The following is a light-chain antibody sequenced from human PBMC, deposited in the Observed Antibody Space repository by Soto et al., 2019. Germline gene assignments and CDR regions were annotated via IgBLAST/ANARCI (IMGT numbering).Light chain of an antibody. CDR2: KAS. Sequence: DIQMTQSPSTLSASVGDRVTIACRASQSISDWLAWYQQKPGQAPKFLIYKASNLGSGVPSRFSGSGSGTEFTLTISSLQPDDFATYYCQQYDTYPTTFGQGTKVEIK. CDR3: QQYDTYPTT. J-gene: IGKJ1*01. CDR1: QSISDW. V-gene: IGKV1-5*03.